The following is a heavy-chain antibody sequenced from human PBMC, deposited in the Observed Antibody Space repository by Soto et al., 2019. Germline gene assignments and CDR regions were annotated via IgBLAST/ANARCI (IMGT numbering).Heavy chain of an antibody. J-gene: IGHJ4*02. Sequence: SETLSLTCAVYGGSLRTYYWTWIRQFPGRALEWIGEISHTGDTTYNPSLKDRVAMSVDTSRNQFSLKLRSMRAADTAMYYCSTKARLRWGQGTLVTVSS. CDR3: STKARLR. CDR1: GGSLRTYY. V-gene: IGHV4-34*01. CDR2: ISHTGDT.